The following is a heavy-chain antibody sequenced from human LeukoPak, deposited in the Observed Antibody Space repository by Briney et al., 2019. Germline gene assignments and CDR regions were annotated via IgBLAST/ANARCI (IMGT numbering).Heavy chain of an antibody. CDR1: GFTFSSYS. CDR2: ISSSSSYI. CDR3: ARSYYDVLTGYGEVDF. V-gene: IGHV3-21*01. D-gene: IGHD3-9*01. J-gene: IGHJ4*02. Sequence: GGSLRLSCAASGFTFSSYSMNWVRQAPGKGLEWVSSISSSSSYIYYADSVKGRFTISRDNSKNTLYLQMNSLRAEDTAVYYCARSYYDVLTGYGEVDFWGQGTLVTVSS.